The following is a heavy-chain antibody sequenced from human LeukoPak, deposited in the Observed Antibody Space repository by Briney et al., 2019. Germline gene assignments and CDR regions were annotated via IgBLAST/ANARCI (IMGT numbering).Heavy chain of an antibody. V-gene: IGHV3-53*01. CDR3: ARDRHRYRGASGDGDAFDF. J-gene: IGHJ3*01. D-gene: IGHD5-12*01. Sequence: LPGGSLRLSCAASGFTVSSNYISWVRQAPGKGLEWVAIIYSDGSTFHEDSVKGRFTMSRDNSKNTLDVQMNNLRADDTAVYVCARDRHRYRGASGDGDAFDFWGQGTMVTVTS. CDR1: GFTVSSNY. CDR2: IYSDGST.